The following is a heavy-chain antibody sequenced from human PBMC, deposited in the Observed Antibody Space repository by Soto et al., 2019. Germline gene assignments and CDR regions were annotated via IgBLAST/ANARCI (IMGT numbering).Heavy chain of an antibody. CDR3: ARAKFRSGLRFLEWISPHHSHYDMDV. V-gene: IGHV1-69*06. CDR1: GGTFSSNA. D-gene: IGHD3-3*01. J-gene: IGHJ6*02. Sequence: QVQLVQSGAEVKKPGSSVKVSCKASGGTFSSNAINWVRQAPGQGLEWMGGIIPVLGTVDYAQNFQGRLTVTADKSMETAYMDLSSVRSEDTAVYYCARAKFRSGLRFLEWISPHHSHYDMDVWGQGTTVTVSS. CDR2: IIPVLGTV.